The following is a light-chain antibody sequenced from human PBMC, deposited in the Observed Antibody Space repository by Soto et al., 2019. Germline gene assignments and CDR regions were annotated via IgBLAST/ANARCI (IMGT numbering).Light chain of an antibody. Sequence: EILMTQSPATVSVVRGERATLSCRASQSVSSNLAWYQHKPGQAPRLLTYGASTRATGIPARFSGSGSGTEFTLTISSLQPEDFAVYYCQQYYNWPRTFGQGTKVDI. CDR2: GAS. J-gene: IGKJ1*01. CDR1: QSVSSN. CDR3: QQYYNWPRT. V-gene: IGKV3-15*01.